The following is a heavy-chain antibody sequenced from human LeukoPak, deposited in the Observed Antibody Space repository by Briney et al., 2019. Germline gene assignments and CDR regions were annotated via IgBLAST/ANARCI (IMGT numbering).Heavy chain of an antibody. D-gene: IGHD3-9*01. CDR2: IIPILGIA. CDR1: GGTFSSYA. J-gene: IGHJ5*02. Sequence: SVKVSCKASGGTFSSYAISWVRQAPGQGLEWMGRIIPILGIANYAQKFQGRVTITADKSTSTAYMELSSLRSEDTAVYYCARDQADDILTGYYNTWGQGTLVTVSS. CDR3: ARDQADDILTGYYNT. V-gene: IGHV1-69*04.